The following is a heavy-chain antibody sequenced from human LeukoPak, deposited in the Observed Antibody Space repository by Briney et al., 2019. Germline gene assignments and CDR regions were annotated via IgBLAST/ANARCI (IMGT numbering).Heavy chain of an antibody. J-gene: IGHJ6*02. CDR1: GFTFSSYS. Sequence: GGSLRLSCAASGFTFSSYSMNWVRQAPGEGLEWVSYISSSSSTIYYADSVKGRFTISRDNAKNSLYLQMNSLRAEDTAVYYCAGVGSRADYGDSRYYYYYYGMDVWGQGTTVTVSS. CDR3: AGVGSRADYGDSRYYYYYYGMDV. V-gene: IGHV3-48*01. D-gene: IGHD4-17*01. CDR2: ISSSSSTI.